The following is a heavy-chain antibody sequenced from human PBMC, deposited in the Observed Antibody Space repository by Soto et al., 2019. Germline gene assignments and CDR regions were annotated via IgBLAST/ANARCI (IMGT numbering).Heavy chain of an antibody. J-gene: IGHJ6*02. Sequence: PWGSLRLSCAASGFTFSSYSMNWVRQAPGKGLEWVSSISSSSSYIYYADSVKGRFTISRDNAKNSLYLQMNSLRAEDTAVYYCALIWFGELFNQDYYYYGMDVWGQGTTVTVSS. D-gene: IGHD3-10*01. CDR3: ALIWFGELFNQDYYYYGMDV. CDR2: ISSSSSYI. V-gene: IGHV3-21*01. CDR1: GFTFSSYS.